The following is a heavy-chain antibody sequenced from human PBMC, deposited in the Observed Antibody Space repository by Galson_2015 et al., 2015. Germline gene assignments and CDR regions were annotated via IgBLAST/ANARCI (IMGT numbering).Heavy chain of an antibody. CDR3: ARESYNYDSSGYYVMDY. CDR1: GFIFSSYA. CDR2: ISASGGVT. J-gene: IGHJ4*02. V-gene: IGHV3-23*01. D-gene: IGHD3-22*01. Sequence: SLRLSCAASGFIFSSYAITWVRQAPGKGLEWVSSISASGGVTCYSDSVKGRFTISRDNSKSTLYLQMSSLRAEDTAVYYCARESYNYDSSGYYVMDYWGQGTLVTVSS.